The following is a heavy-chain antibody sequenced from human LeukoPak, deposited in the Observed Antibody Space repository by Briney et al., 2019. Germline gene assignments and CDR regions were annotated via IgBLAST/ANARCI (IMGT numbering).Heavy chain of an antibody. CDR3: ARVAPRFWYESSGYIFEN. D-gene: IGHD3-22*01. J-gene: IGHJ4*02. Sequence: GGSLRLSCAASGFTFSDYYMSWIRQAPGKGLEWVSYVSSSSSYTKSADSVKGRFTICRDNAKNSLYLEMNSLRADDTAVYYCARVAPRFWYESSGYIFENWGQGTLVIVSS. CDR2: VSSSSSYT. V-gene: IGHV3-11*06. CDR1: GFTFSDYY.